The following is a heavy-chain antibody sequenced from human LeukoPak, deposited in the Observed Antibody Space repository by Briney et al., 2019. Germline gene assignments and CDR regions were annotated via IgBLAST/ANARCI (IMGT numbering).Heavy chain of an antibody. V-gene: IGHV3-23*01. CDR2: ISGSGGST. D-gene: IGHD4/OR15-4a*01. CDR3: AKDSSLWCLYG. CDR1: GFTFSSYA. J-gene: IGHJ4*02. Sequence: GGSLRLSCAASGFTFSSYAMSWVRQAPGKGLEWVSAISGSGGSTYYADSVKGRFTISRDNSKNTLYLQMNSLRAEDTAIYYCAKDSSLWCLYGWGQGTLVTVSS.